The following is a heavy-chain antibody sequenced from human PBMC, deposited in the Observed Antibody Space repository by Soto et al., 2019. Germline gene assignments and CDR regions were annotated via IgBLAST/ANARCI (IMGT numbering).Heavy chain of an antibody. Sequence: ETLSLTCTVSGGSISSSSYYWGWIRQPPGKGLEWIGSIFYSGTTYYNPSLKSRVTISVDTSKNQFSLKLSSVTAADTAVYSGGYSYGFYYYGMDVWGPGTTVTVSS. CDR2: IFYSGTT. CDR3: GYSYGFYYYGMDV. V-gene: IGHV4-39*01. CDR1: GGSISSSSYY. D-gene: IGHD5-18*01. J-gene: IGHJ6*02.